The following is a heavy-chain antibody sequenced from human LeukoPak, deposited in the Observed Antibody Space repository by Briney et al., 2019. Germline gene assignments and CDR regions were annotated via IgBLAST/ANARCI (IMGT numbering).Heavy chain of an antibody. CDR3: AALSLYSSSAEDY. Sequence: PGGSLRLSCAASGFTFSSYGMHWVRQAPGKGLEWVAVIWYDGSNKYYADSVKGRFTISRDNSKNTLYPQMNSLRAEDTAVYYCAALSLYSSSAEDYWGQGTLVTVSS. CDR2: IWYDGSNK. D-gene: IGHD6-6*01. CDR1: GFTFSSYG. V-gene: IGHV3-33*01. J-gene: IGHJ4*02.